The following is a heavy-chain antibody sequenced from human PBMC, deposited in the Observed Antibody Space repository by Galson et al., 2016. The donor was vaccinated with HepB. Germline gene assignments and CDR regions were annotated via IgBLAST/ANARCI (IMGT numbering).Heavy chain of an antibody. CDR1: GFALSDYY. CDR2: IVPNGANK. J-gene: IGHJ6*02. V-gene: IGHV3-11*03. D-gene: IGHD3-16*01. CDR3: ARRKRGDTYHFGMDV. Sequence: SLRLSCAASGFALSDYYMNWIRQSPEKGLEWVSYIVPNGANKKYADSVKGRFTISRDNAKNSLYLELNSLRAEDTAIYYCARRKRGDTYHFGMDVWGQGTVVSVSS.